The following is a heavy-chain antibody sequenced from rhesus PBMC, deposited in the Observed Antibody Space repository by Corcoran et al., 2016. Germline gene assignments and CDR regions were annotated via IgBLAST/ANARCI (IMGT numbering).Heavy chain of an antibody. J-gene: IGHJ5-2*02. V-gene: IGHV4-147*01. D-gene: IGHD3-16*01. CDR1: GGSISSNY. CDR2: IYGGRGDT. CDR3: ARYQGGYSGSLTLDG. Sequence: QVQLQESGPGLVKPSETLSLTCAVSGGSISSNYWNWIRQSPGTGLEWIGYIYGGRGDTSYNPSLKSRVTMSTDTAKNQFSRRLGSGTAADTSVYYCARYQGGYSGSLTLDGWGRGVLVTVSS.